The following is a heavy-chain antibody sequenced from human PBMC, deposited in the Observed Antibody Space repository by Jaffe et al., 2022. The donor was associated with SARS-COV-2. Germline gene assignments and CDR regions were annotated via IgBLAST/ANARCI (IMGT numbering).Heavy chain of an antibody. CDR3: ARRMGECSGGSCYLDY. CDR2: INSDGRST. Sequence: EVQLVESGGGLVQPGGSLRLSCAASGFTLSSYWMHWVRQAPGKGLVWVSRINSDGRSTMYADSVKGRFTISRDNAKNTLYLEVNSLRAEDTGVYYCARRMGECSGGSCYLDYWGQGTLVIVSS. V-gene: IGHV3-74*03. D-gene: IGHD2-15*01. CDR1: GFTLSSYW. J-gene: IGHJ4*02.